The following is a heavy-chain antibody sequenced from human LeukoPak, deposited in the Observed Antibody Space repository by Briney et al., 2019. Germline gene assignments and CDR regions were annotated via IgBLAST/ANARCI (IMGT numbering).Heavy chain of an antibody. Sequence: ASVKVSCKASGGTFSSYAISGVRQAPGQGLEWMGGIIPIFGTANYAQKFQGRVTITADESTSTAYMELSSLRSEDTAVYYCARVPLPITMVRGVIIGKNYYYYMDVWGKGTTVTISS. D-gene: IGHD3-10*01. CDR1: GGTFSSYA. CDR3: ARVPLPITMVRGVIIGKNYYYYMDV. CDR2: IIPIFGTA. J-gene: IGHJ6*03. V-gene: IGHV1-69*13.